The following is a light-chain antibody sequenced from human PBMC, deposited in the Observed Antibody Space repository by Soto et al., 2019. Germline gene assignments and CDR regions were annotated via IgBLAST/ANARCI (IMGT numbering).Light chain of an antibody. J-gene: IGKJ4*01. V-gene: IGKV3D-15*01. CDR3: QQYNDWPRT. Sequence: EIVMTQSPATLSVSPGERATLSCRASQSVNSNLAWYQQKPGQAPSLLIYDISARAAGIPTRFSGSGSGTEFTLTISSLQSEDFAVYYCQQYNDWPRTFGGGTKVEIK. CDR1: QSVNSN. CDR2: DIS.